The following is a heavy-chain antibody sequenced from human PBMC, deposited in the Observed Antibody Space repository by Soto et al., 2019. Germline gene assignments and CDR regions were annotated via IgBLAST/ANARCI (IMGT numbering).Heavy chain of an antibody. CDR1: GFSLSNSGVG. Sequence: QITLKESGPPLVKPTQTLTLTCTFSGFSLSNSGVGVGWIRQPPGKALEWLALIYWDDDKRYSPSLKNRLTISKDTSNNQVVLTMTHMDPVDTATYVCAQDSRGWLGFAYWGPGILVTVSP. V-gene: IGHV2-5*02. CDR2: IYWDDDK. J-gene: IGHJ4*02. D-gene: IGHD6-19*01. CDR3: AQDSRGWLGFAY.